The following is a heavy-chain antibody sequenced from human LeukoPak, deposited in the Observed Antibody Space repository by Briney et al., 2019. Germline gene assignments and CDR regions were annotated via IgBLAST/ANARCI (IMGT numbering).Heavy chain of an antibody. D-gene: IGHD6-19*01. CDR2: ISSRGSTI. CDR3: AKVRPTRFVESSGWLELGY. J-gene: IGHJ4*02. V-gene: IGHV3-48*03. Sequence: GGSLRLSCAASGFTFNSYEMNWVRQAPGKGLEWVSYISSRGSTIYYADSVKGRFTISRDNSKNSLYLQMNSLRTEDTAFYYCAKVRPTRFVESSGWLELGYWGQGTLVTVSS. CDR1: GFTFNSYE.